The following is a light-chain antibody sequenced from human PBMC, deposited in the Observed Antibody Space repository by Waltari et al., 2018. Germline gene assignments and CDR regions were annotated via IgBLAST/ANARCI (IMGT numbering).Light chain of an antibody. CDR3: HSRGAGGVAGS. CDR1: SLRSYY. V-gene: IGLV3-19*01. Sequence: SSELTQDPAVSVAMGQTVRITCQGDSLRSYYASWYQQRPGQAPILVIYDKNNRPSGVPDRVSGSSSHKTGSLTITGGQAEGEAAYYCHSRGAGGVAGSFGGGTKLTVL. CDR2: DKN. J-gene: IGLJ2*01.